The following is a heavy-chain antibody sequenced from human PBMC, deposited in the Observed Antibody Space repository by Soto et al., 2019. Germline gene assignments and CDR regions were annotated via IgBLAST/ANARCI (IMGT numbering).Heavy chain of an antibody. V-gene: IGHV3-30*03. Sequence: GGSLRLSCAASGFTFSSYGMHWVRQAPGKGLEWVAVISYDGSNKYYADSVKGRFTISRDNSKNTLYLQMNSLRAEDTAVYYCASSVTTSPNYYYYYGMDAWGQGTTVTVSS. CDR2: ISYDGSNK. D-gene: IGHD4-4*01. J-gene: IGHJ6*02. CDR3: ASSVTTSPNYYYYYGMDA. CDR1: GFTFSSYG.